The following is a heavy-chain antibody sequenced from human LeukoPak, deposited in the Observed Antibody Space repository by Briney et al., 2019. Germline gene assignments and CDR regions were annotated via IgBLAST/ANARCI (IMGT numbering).Heavy chain of an antibody. CDR3: ARGRFGVVNNWFDP. Sequence: SETLSLTCTVSGDSISSGGYYWSWIRQPPGKGLEWIGYIYHSGSTYYNPSLKSRVTISVDTSKNQFSLKLSSVTAADTAVYYCARGRFGVVNNWFDPWGQGTLVTVSS. CDR2: IYHSGST. V-gene: IGHV4-30-2*01. D-gene: IGHD3-3*01. J-gene: IGHJ5*02. CDR1: GDSISSGGYY.